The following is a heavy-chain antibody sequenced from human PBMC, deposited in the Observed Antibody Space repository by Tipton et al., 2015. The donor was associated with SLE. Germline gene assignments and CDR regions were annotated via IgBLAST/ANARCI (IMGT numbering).Heavy chain of an antibody. CDR3: ARGGSSSWSHWYFDL. D-gene: IGHD6-13*01. V-gene: IGHV4-39*07. Sequence: LACTVSGGSISSSNYYWGWIRQPPGKGLEWIGSIYYSGSTYYNPSLKSRVTISVDTSKNQFSLKLSSVTAADTAVYYCARGGSSSWSHWYFDLWGRGTLVTVSS. CDR1: GGSISSSNYY. CDR2: IYYSGST. J-gene: IGHJ2*01.